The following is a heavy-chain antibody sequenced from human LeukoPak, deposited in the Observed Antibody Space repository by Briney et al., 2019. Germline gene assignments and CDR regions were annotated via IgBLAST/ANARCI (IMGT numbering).Heavy chain of an antibody. CDR3: TKDLTGKYDY. CDR2: ISAGADVI. CDR1: GFSFRDYL. J-gene: IGHJ4*02. V-gene: IGHV3-23*01. Sequence: GGSLRLSCEAAGFSFRDYLMGWVRRASEKRLEWVSGISAGADVIFYADPVKGRFTISRDNAKNTLYLQMNSLRAEDTAVYYCTKDLTGKYDYWGRGTLVTVSS. D-gene: IGHD1-20*01.